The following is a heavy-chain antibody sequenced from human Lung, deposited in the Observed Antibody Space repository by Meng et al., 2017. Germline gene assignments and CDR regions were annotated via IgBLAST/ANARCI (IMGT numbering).Heavy chain of an antibody. V-gene: IGHV4-34*01. CDR1: GGSFSDYY. D-gene: IGHD4-11*01. J-gene: IGHJ4*02. Sequence: QVQLHRWGAGLLKPSAPLSLTCVVSGGSFSDYYWSWIRQPPGKGLEWIGEINHSGSTNYNPSLGSRATISVDTSQNNLSLKLSSVTAADSAVYYCARGPTTMAHDFDYWGQGTLVTVSS. CDR2: INHSGST. CDR3: ARGPTTMAHDFDY.